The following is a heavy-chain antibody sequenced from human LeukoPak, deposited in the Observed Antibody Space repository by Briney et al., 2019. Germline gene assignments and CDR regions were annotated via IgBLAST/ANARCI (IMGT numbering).Heavy chain of an antibody. D-gene: IGHD4-17*01. J-gene: IGHJ6*02. CDR1: GGSVSSGSNY. V-gene: IGHV4-61*01. Sequence: SETLSLTCTVSGGSVSSGSNYWSWIRQPPGKGLEWIGYISYSGSTHYNPSLKSRVTIDTSKNQFSLRLSSVTAADTAVYYCARERGDPGGYYYYGMDVWGQGTTVTVSS. CDR2: ISYSGST. CDR3: ARERGDPGGYYYYGMDV.